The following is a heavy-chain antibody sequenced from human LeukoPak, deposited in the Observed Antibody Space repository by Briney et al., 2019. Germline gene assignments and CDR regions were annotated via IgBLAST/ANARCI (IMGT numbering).Heavy chain of an antibody. V-gene: IGHV3-7*02. CDR3: ARGDTSFDY. Sequence: GGSLRLSCAASEFTFSYYWMTWVRQAPGKGLEWVANTNQDGSEQNYVDSVKGRFTISRDNAKNSLYLQMNSLRAEDTAVYYCARGDTSFDYWGQGTLVTVSS. J-gene: IGHJ4*02. CDR2: TNQDGSEQ. CDR1: EFTFSYYW. D-gene: IGHD5-18*01.